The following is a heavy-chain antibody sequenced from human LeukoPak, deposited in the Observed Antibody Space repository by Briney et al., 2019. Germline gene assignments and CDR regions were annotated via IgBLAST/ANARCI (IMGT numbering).Heavy chain of an antibody. CDR3: ARGRYGDYAIDC. CDR1: GYTFTSYD. D-gene: IGHD4-17*01. V-gene: IGHV1-8*01. CDR2: MNPNSGNT. J-gene: IGHJ4*02. Sequence: ASVKVSCKASGYTFTSYDINWVRQATGQGLEWMGWMNPNSGNTGYAQKFQGRVTMTRNTSISTAYMELSSLRSEDTAVYYCARGRYGDYAIDCWGQGTLVTVSS.